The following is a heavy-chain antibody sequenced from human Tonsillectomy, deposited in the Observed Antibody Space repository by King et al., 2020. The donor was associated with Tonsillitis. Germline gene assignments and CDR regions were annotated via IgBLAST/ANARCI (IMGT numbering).Heavy chain of an antibody. CDR3: ARGRSRLYYFDY. D-gene: IGHD2-21*02. J-gene: IGHJ4*02. CDR1: GGSISSYY. V-gene: IGHV4-59*01. Sequence: QLQESGPGLVKPSETLSLTCTLSGGSISSYYWSWLRQPPGKGLEWIGYIYDSGSTNYNPSLKSRVTISVDTSKNQFSLKLSSVTAADTAVYYCARGRSRLYYFDYWGQGTLVTVSS. CDR2: IYDSGST.